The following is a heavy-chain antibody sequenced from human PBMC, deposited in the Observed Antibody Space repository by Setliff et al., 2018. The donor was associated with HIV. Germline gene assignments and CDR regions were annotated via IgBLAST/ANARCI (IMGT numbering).Heavy chain of an antibody. J-gene: IGHJ2*01. V-gene: IGHV1-24*01. CDR3: ARGVRPSYGSGSYYWYFDL. D-gene: IGHD3-10*01. CDR1: GYPLSELS. CDR2: SDAEDGES. Sequence: ASVKVSCKVSGYPLSELSIHWVRQAPGKGLEWMGGSDAEDGESVYAQKFQDRVTMTEDRSTDTAYMELSSLRSEDTAVYYCARGVRPSYGSGSYYWYFDLWGRGTLVTVSS.